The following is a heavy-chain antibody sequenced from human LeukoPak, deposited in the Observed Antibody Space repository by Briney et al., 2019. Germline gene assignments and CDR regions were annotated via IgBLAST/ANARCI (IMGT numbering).Heavy chain of an antibody. J-gene: IGHJ6*03. Sequence: SETLSLTCTVSGDSISSGDYYWSWIRQPAGKGLEWIGRISSSGSTNYNPSLKSRVTMSVDRAKNQFSLNLSSVTAADTAMYYCARRRVGTTFYYYYYMDAWGKGTTVTISS. CDR1: GDSISSGDYY. CDR2: ISSSGST. V-gene: IGHV4-61*02. D-gene: IGHD1-26*01. CDR3: ARRRVGTTFYYYYYMDA.